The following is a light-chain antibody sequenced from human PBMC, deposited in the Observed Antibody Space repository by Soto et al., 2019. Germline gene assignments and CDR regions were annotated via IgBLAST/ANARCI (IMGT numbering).Light chain of an antibody. CDR2: DAS. CDR3: QQYDNPIT. Sequence: DIQMTQSPSSLSASVGDRVTITCQASQDISNYLNWYQQKPVKAPKLLIYDASNLETGVPSRFSGSGSGTDFTFTISSLQPEDIATYYCQQYDNPITFGKGTRLEIK. J-gene: IGKJ5*01. V-gene: IGKV1-33*01. CDR1: QDISNY.